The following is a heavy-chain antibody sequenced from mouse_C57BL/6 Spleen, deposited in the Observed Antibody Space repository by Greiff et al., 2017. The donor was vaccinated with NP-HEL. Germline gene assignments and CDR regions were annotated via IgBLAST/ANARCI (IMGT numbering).Heavy chain of an antibody. D-gene: IGHD1-1*01. Sequence: QVHVKQSGAELVRPGASVTLSCKASGYTFTDYEMHWVKQTPVHGLEWIGAIDPETGGTAYNQKFKGKAILTADKSSSTAYMELRSLTSEDSAVYYCTRWRYYDGSPTYYAMDYWGQGTSVTVSS. CDR3: TRWRYYDGSPTYYAMDY. CDR1: GYTFTDYE. V-gene: IGHV1-15*01. J-gene: IGHJ4*01. CDR2: IDPETGGT.